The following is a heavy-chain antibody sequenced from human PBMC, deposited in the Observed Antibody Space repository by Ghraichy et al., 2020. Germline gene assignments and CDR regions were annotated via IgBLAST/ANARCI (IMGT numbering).Heavy chain of an antibody. CDR2: INHSGST. CDR1: GGSFSGYY. Sequence: SETLSLTCAVYGGSFSGYYWSWIRQPPGKGLEWIGEINHSGSTNYNPSLKSRVTISVDTSKNQFSLKLSSVTAADTAVYYCARGHDFWSGYPKRPFDYWGQGTLVTVSS. J-gene: IGHJ4*02. CDR3: ARGHDFWSGYPKRPFDY. V-gene: IGHV4-34*01. D-gene: IGHD3-3*01.